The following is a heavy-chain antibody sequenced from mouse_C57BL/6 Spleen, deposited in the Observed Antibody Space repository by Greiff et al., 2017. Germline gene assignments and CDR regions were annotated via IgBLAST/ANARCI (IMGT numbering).Heavy chain of an antibody. D-gene: IGHD4-1*01. J-gene: IGHJ1*03. CDR3: ARLTFYWYFDV. V-gene: IGHV1-52*01. CDR1: GYTFTSYW. Sequence: VQLQQPGAELVRPGSSVKLSCKASGYTFTSYWMHWVKQRPIQGLEWIGNIDPSDSETHYNQKFKDKATLTVDKSSSTAYMQLSSLTSEDSAVYYCARLTFYWYFDVWGTGTTVTVSS. CDR2: IDPSDSET.